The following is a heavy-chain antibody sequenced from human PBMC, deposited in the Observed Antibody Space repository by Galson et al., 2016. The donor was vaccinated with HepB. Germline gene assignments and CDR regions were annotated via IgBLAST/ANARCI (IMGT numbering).Heavy chain of an antibody. J-gene: IGHJ3*02. CDR2: TYYRSKWHN. V-gene: IGHV6-1*01. CDR1: GDSVSSNSAA. Sequence: CAISGDSVSSNSAAWNWIRQSPSRGLEWLGRTYYRSKWHNDYAASVKGRITINPDTSKNQFSLQLNSVTPEDAAVYYCARDTYYYDRSGYRPSLYAFDIWGQGTMVSVSS. D-gene: IGHD3-22*01. CDR3: ARDTYYYDRSGYRPSLYAFDI.